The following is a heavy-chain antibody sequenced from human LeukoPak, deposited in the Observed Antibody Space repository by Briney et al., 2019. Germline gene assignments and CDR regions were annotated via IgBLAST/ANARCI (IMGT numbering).Heavy chain of an antibody. V-gene: IGHV3-7*01. CDR3: ARGGYYVSDWFDP. CDR2: IKQDGSEK. D-gene: IGHD3-10*02. J-gene: IGHJ5*02. CDR1: GFTFSSYW. Sequence: PGGSLRLFCAASGFTFSSYWMSWVRQAPGKGLEWVANIKQDGSEKYYVDSVKGRFTISRDNAKNSLYLQMNSLRAEDTAVYYCARGGYYVSDWFDPWGQGTLVTVSS.